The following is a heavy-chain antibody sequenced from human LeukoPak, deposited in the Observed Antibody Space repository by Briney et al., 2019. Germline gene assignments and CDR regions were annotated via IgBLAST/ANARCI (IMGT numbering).Heavy chain of an antibody. CDR1: GYTFTSYA. CDR2: INAGNGNT. CDR3: ARGPLPRRYFDL. J-gene: IGHJ2*01. Sequence: ASVKVSCKASGYTFTSYAMHWVRQAPGQRLEWMGWINAGNGNTKYSQKFQGRVTITRDTSASTAYMEPSSLRSEGTAVYYCARGPLPRRYFDLWGRGTLVTVSS. V-gene: IGHV1-3*01.